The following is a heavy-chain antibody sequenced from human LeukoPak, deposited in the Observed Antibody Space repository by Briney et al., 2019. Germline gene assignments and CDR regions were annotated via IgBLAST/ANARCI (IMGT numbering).Heavy chain of an antibody. J-gene: IGHJ4*02. D-gene: IGHD6-25*01. CDR2: ISSSSDYI. V-gene: IGHV3-21*01. CDR3: ATDPANFDY. Sequence: SGGSLRLSCAASGFTFSTYSMNWVRQAPGKGLEWVSYISSSSDYIYYADSVKGRFTISRDNAKNSLYLQMNSLRVEDTAVYYCATDPANFDYWGQGTLVTVSS. CDR1: GFTFSTYS.